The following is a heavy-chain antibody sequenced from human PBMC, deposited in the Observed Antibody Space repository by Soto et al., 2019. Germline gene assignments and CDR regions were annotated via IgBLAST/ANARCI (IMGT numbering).Heavy chain of an antibody. CDR3: ARQLYDSSGYYYAY. D-gene: IGHD3-22*01. CDR1: GGSISSGGDY. CDR2: IYYSGST. Sequence: SETLSLTCTVSGGSISSGGDYWSWIRQHPGKGLEWLGYIYYSGSTYYNPSLKSRVTISVDKSKSQLFLKLSSVTAPDTAVYYCARQLYDSSGYYYAYWGQGPLVTVYS. J-gene: IGHJ4*02. V-gene: IGHV4-39*01.